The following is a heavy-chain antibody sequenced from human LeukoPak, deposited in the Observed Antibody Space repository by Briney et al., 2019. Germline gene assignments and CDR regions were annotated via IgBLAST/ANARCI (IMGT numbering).Heavy chain of an antibody. Sequence: PSETLSLTCTVSGGSISSGDYYWSWIRQPPGKGLEWIGYIYYSGSTYYNPSLKSRVTISVDTSKNQFSLKLSSVTAADTAVYYCARVGSSSWYSRSDYWGQGTLVTVSS. CDR2: IYYSGST. V-gene: IGHV4-30-4*01. D-gene: IGHD6-13*01. J-gene: IGHJ4*02. CDR3: ARVGSSSWYSRSDY. CDR1: GGSISSGDYY.